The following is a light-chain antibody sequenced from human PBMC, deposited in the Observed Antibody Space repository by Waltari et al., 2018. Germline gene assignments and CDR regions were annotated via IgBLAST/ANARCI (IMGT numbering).Light chain of an antibody. CDR1: QSVLYSSNNKNS. CDR2: WAS. Sequence: DIVMTQSPDFLAVYLGERATIHCKSSQSVLYSSNNKNSLAWYTQKPGQPPKLRIYWASTRESRVPDRSMGIGSETDCTRTSSSLQAEDVAVYYCQQYYSTPWTFGQVTKVEI. J-gene: IGKJ1*01. V-gene: IGKV4-1*01. CDR3: QQYYSTPWT.